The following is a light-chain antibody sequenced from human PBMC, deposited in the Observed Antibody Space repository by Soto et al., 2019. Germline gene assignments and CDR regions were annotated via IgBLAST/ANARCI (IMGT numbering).Light chain of an antibody. CDR1: SSAITAGYD. V-gene: IGLV1-40*01. CDR2: DNS. CDR3: QPWDGSLQVV. J-gene: IGLJ2*01. Sequence: QSVLTQQPSVSGAPGQRVTITCTGSSSAITAGYDAHWYQQHPGTAPKLLIYDNSNKPSGVPDRFSGSNSGTTASLALTGVQAEDEADYYCQPWDGSLQVVFGGGTKLTVL.